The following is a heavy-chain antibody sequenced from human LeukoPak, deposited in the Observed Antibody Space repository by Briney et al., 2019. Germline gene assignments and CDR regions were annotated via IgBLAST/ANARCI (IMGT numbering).Heavy chain of an antibody. CDR2: IYTSGST. D-gene: IGHD6-13*01. J-gene: IGHJ6*02. Sequence: PSETLSLTCTVSGGSISSYYWSWIRQPAGKGLEWIGRIYTSGSTNYNPSLKSRVTMSVDTSKNQFSLNLSSVTAAGTAVYYCAREKRQQLSRGYGMDVWGQGTTVTVSS. V-gene: IGHV4-4*07. CDR3: AREKRQQLSRGYGMDV. CDR1: GGSISSYY.